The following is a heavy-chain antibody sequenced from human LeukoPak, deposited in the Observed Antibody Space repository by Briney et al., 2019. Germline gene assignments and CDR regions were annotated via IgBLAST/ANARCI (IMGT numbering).Heavy chain of an antibody. CDR2: ISSSSSTI. CDR3: AKQEDNYGSGSSSYHYYYYYGMDV. J-gene: IGHJ6*02. Sequence: PGGSLRLSCAASGLTFSDYYMSWIRQAPGKGLEWVSYISSSSSTIYYADSVKGRFTISRDNAKNSLYLQMNSLRAEDTAVYYCAKQEDNYGSGSSSYHYYYYYGMDVWGQGTTVTVSS. V-gene: IGHV3-11*04. D-gene: IGHD3-10*01. CDR1: GLTFSDYY.